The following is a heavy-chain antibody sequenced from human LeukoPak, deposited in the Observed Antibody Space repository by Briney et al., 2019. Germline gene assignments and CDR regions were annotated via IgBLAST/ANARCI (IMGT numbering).Heavy chain of an antibody. CDR3: AKASNRGYSPYFDY. J-gene: IGHJ4*02. CDR1: GFTFSSYG. V-gene: IGHV3-30*02. CDR2: IRYDGSNK. Sequence: PGGSLRLSCAASGFTFSSYGMHWVRQAPGKGLEWVAFIRYDGSNKYYADSVKGRFTISGDNSKNTLYLQMNSLRAEDTAVYYCAKASNRGYSPYFDYWGQGTLVTVSS. D-gene: IGHD2-15*01.